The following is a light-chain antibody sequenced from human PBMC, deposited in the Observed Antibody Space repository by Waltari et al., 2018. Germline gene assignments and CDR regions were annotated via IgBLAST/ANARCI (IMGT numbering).Light chain of an antibody. V-gene: IGLV2-8*01. CDR1: SVDVGAYNF. J-gene: IGLJ3*02. CDR3: SSYARNKGWV. Sequence: QSALTQPPSASGSPGQSVTISCTGTSVDVGAYNFVSWYQQHPGKAPRLMIYEVTKRPSGVPDRSSGSKSGNTACLTVAGLQAEDEADYYCSSYARNKGWVFGGGTKLTVL. CDR2: EVT.